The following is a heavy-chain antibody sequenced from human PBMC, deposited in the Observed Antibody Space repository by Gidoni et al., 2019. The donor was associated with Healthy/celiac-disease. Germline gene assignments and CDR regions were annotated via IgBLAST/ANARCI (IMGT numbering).Heavy chain of an antibody. CDR3: AKVDTAMGDDY. CDR1: GGSLSSGSYY. V-gene: IGHV4-61*02. Sequence: QVQLQESGPGLVKPSQTLSPTCPVSGGSLSSGSYYWSWIRQPAGKGLEWLGRTYTSGSTNYNPSHKSRVTISVDTSKNQFSLKLSSVTAADTAVYYCAKVDTAMGDDYWGQGTLVTVSS. CDR2: TYTSGST. J-gene: IGHJ4*02. D-gene: IGHD5-18*01.